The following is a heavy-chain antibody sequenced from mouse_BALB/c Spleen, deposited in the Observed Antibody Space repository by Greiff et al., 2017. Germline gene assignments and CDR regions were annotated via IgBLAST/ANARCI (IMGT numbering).Heavy chain of an antibody. J-gene: IGHJ3*01. Sequence: EVQLQQSGAELVRPGALVKLSCKASGFNIKDYYMHWVKQRPEQGLEWIGWIDPENGNTKYDPKFQGKATITADTSSNTAYLQLSSLTSEDTAVYYCARYYDGYWFAYWGQGTLVTVSA. CDR3: ARYYDGYWFAY. CDR1: GFNIKDYY. D-gene: IGHD2-3*01. CDR2: IDPENGNT. V-gene: IGHV14-1*02.